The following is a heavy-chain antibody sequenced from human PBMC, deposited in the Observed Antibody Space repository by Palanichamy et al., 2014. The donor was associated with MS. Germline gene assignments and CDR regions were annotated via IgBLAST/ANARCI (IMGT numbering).Heavy chain of an antibody. D-gene: IGHD3-16*01. Sequence: DVQLVESGGGLVQPGGSLRLSCAVSGFGISNYWMSWVRQAPGKGLAWVATINQGGSTRFYVDSVEGRFTISRDNAQNSLYLQMNSLRVEDTAVYYCASLKDHTTIWDKWGQGTLVTVSS. CDR2: INQGGSTR. J-gene: IGHJ4*02. CDR3: ASLKDHTTIWDK. CDR1: GFGISNYW. V-gene: IGHV3-7*03.